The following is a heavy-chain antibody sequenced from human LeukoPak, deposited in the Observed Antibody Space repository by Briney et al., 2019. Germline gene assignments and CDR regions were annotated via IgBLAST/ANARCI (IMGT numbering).Heavy chain of an antibody. V-gene: IGHV3-30-3*01. CDR3: AREGPATGYSSSYVGY. J-gene: IGHJ4*02. Sequence: PGRSLRLSCAASGFTFSSYAMHWVRQAPGKGLEWVAVISYDGSNKYYADSVKGRFTISRDNSKNTLYLQMNSLRAEDTAVYYCAREGPATGYSSSYVGYWGQGTLVTVSS. CDR1: GFTFSSYA. D-gene: IGHD6-13*01. CDR2: ISYDGSNK.